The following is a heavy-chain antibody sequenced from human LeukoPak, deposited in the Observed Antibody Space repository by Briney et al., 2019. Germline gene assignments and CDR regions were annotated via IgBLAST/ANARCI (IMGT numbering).Heavy chain of an antibody. CDR1: GGTFSSYA. CDR2: IIPIFGTA. D-gene: IGHD6-19*01. CDR3: ARRIAVAEVYYYGMDV. Sequence: RASVTVSCTASGGTFSSYAISWVRQAPGQGLEWMGGIIPIFGTANYAQKFQGRVTITADESTSTAYMELSSLRSADTAVYYCARRIAVAEVYYYGMDVWGQGTTVTVSS. V-gene: IGHV1-69*01. J-gene: IGHJ6*02.